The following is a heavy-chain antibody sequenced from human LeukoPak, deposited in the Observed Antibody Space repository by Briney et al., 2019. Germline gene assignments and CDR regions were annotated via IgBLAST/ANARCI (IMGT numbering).Heavy chain of an antibody. D-gene: IGHD3-10*01. J-gene: IGHJ4*02. CDR2: IKTKGGGETT. V-gene: IGHV3-15*01. CDR3: TTSGTPFEY. CDR1: GFTLNKAW. Sequence: GTLRLSCAASGFTLNKAWLSCVGVPPGKGLGWVSHIKTKGGGETTVYAASVTRRFTVSRDYSKSTLYLQMNSLKTEDTAVYYCTTSGTPFEYWGQGTLVTVSS.